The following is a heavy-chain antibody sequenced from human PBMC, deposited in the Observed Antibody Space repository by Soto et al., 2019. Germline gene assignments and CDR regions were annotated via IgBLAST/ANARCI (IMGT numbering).Heavy chain of an antibody. D-gene: IGHD6-13*01. J-gene: IGHJ4*02. V-gene: IGHV4-4*08. CDR1: GGSISSFTNHY. CDR2: ISKSGYT. CDR3: AKTAGSNSWYQTPLDY. Sequence: SETLSLTCTVSGGSISSFTNHYCSWIRLPPGKGLEWIGYISKSGYTSYNPSLKSRVMLSVDTSKNQFSLGLSSVIAADTAVYYCAKTAGSNSWYQTPLDYWGRGTLVTVSS.